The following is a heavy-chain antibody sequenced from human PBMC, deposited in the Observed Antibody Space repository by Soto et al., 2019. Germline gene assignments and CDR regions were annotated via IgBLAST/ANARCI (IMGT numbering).Heavy chain of an antibody. D-gene: IGHD2-21*02. CDR2: IDPSDSYT. V-gene: IGHV5-10-1*01. CDR3: ASPGGAVVTSFSAAFDI. J-gene: IGHJ3*02. Sequence: GESLKISCKGSGYSFTSYWISWVRQMPGKGLEWMGRIDPSDSYTNYSPSFRGHVTISADKSISTAYLQWSSLKASDTAMYYCASPGGAVVTSFSAAFDIWGQWTMVTVS. CDR1: GYSFTSYW.